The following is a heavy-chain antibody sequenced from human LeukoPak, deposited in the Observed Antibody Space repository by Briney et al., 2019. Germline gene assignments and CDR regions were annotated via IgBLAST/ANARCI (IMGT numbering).Heavy chain of an antibody. J-gene: IGHJ5*02. CDR3: ARERGTIMNIGGPTRFDP. V-gene: IGHV4-4*07. CDR1: GDSISGSY. D-gene: IGHD3/OR15-3a*01. CDR2: IYSSGRT. Sequence: SETLSLTCTMSGDSISGSYWSWLRLPAGKGVEWIGRIYSSGRTNYNPALKGRVTMSVDTSKNEFSLKLTSVTAADTPVFYCARERGTIMNIGGPTRFDPWGQGILVIVSS.